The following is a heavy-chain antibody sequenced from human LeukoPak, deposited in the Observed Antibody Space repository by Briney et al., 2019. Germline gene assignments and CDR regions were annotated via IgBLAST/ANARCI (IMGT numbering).Heavy chain of an antibody. J-gene: IGHJ3*02. CDR1: GFSFHTYD. CDR2: ISDVSDAI. V-gene: IGHV3-48*04. Sequence: GGSLRLSCAASGFSFHTYDMNWVRQAPGKGLEWVASISDVSDAIYYADSVKGRFTVSRDNAKNSLYLQMNSLRAEDTAVYYCARAKLGRTKYSTSLTDIWGQGTMVTVSS. CDR3: ARAKLGRTKYSTSLTDI. D-gene: IGHD6-13*01.